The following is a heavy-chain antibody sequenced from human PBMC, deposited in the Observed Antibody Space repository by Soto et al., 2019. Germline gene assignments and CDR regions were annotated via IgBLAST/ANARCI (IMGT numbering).Heavy chain of an antibody. CDR3: AGTPVVPAAMIYFDY. V-gene: IGHV4-59*01. Sequence: PSETLSLTCSVSGGSISSYYWSWIRQPPGKGLEWIGYIYYSGSTNYNPSLKSRVTISVDTSKNQFSLKLISVTAADTAVYYCAGTPVVPAAMIYFDYWGQGTLVTVSS. CDR1: GGSISSYY. CDR2: IYYSGST. D-gene: IGHD2-2*01. J-gene: IGHJ4*02.